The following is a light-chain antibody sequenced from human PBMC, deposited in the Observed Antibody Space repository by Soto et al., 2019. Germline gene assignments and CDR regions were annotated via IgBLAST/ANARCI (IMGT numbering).Light chain of an antibody. CDR2: DVS. CDR3: SSYTSRSSSTYV. Sequence: QSVLTQPASVSGSPGQSITISCTGTSSDVGGYNYVSWYQQHPGKAPKLMIYDVSNRPSGVSNRFSGSKSGNTASLTISGLQAEDEADYYCSSYTSRSSSTYVFGTGTKV. V-gene: IGLV2-14*01. CDR1: SSDVGGYNY. J-gene: IGLJ1*01.